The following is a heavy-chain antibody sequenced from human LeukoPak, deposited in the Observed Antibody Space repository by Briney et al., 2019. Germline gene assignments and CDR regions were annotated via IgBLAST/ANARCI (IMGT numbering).Heavy chain of an antibody. CDR1: GYTFTGYL. Sequence: GASVKVSCKASGYTFTGYLIHWVRQAPGQGLEWMGWINPKTGGTDYAQKFQGRVTLTRATSLSTAYMELTRLRSDDTAVYYCARVPGRDYYSYYFLDVWGKGTTVTVSS. J-gene: IGHJ6*03. CDR2: INPKTGGT. D-gene: IGHD1-14*01. V-gene: IGHV1-2*02. CDR3: ARVPGRDYYSYYFLDV.